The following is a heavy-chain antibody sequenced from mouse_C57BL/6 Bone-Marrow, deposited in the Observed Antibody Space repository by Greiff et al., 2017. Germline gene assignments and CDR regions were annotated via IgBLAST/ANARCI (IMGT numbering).Heavy chain of an antibody. J-gene: IGHJ2*01. CDR2: LNPNNGGT. D-gene: IGHD2-1*01. CDR3: ARERNYGNYGAYIDY. Sequence: VQLQQSGPELVKPGASVKIPCKASGYTFTDYNMDWVNQSHGKSLEWVGDLNPNNGGTIYNQKFKGKATLTVDKSTSTAYLERCSLTSEDTAVYYGARERNYGNYGAYIDYWGQGTTLTVSS. CDR1: GYTFTDYN. V-gene: IGHV1-18*01.